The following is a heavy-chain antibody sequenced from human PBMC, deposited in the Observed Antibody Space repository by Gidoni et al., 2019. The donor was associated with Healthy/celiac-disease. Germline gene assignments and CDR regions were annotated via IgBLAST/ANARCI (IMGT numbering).Heavy chain of an antibody. CDR2: IVVGSGNT. Sequence: QMQLVQSGPEVKKPRTSVKVSCQASGFTFSRSAMQWVRQTRGQRLEWIGWIVVGSGNTNYAQKFQERVTITRDMSTSTAYMELSSLRSEDTAVYYCAAANMITFGGVIVRGGYFDYWGQGTLVTVSS. CDR1: GFTFSRSA. CDR3: AAANMITFGGVIVRGGYFDY. V-gene: IGHV1-58*02. D-gene: IGHD3-16*02. J-gene: IGHJ4*02.